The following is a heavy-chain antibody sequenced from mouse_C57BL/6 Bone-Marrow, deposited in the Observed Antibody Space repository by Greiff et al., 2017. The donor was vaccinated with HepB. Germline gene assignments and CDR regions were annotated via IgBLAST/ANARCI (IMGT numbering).Heavy chain of an antibody. Sequence: EVKLMESGPGLVKPSQSLSLTCSVTGYSITSGYYWNWIRQFPGNKLEWMGYISYDGSNNYNPSLKNRISITRDTSKNQFFLKLNSVTTEDTATYYCARDYGSTWGGAMDYWGQGTSVTVSS. J-gene: IGHJ4*01. CDR1: GYSITSGYY. V-gene: IGHV3-6*01. D-gene: IGHD1-1*01. CDR3: ARDYGSTWGGAMDY. CDR2: ISYDGSN.